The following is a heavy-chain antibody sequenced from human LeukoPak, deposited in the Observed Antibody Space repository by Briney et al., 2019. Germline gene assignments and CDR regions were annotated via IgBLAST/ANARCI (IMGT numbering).Heavy chain of an antibody. Sequence: PETLSLTCAVYGGSFSGYYWSWIRQPPGKGLEWIGEINHSGSTNYNPSLKSRVTISVDTSKNQFFLKLSSVTAADTAVYYCARGFGGDWGQGTLVTVSS. V-gene: IGHV4-34*01. CDR3: ARGFGGD. CDR2: INHSGST. J-gene: IGHJ4*02. D-gene: IGHD2-21*01. CDR1: GGSFSGYY.